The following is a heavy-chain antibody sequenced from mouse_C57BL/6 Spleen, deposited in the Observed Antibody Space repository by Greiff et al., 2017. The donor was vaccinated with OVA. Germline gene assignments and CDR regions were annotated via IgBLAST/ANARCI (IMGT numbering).Heavy chain of an antibody. J-gene: IGHJ4*01. V-gene: IGHV1-81*01. D-gene: IGHD2-14*01. CDR1: GYTFTSYG. Sequence: QVHVKQSGAELARPGASVKLSCKASGYTFTSYGISWVKQRTGQGLEWIGEIYPRSGNTYYNEKFKGKATLTADKSSSTAYMELRSLTSEDSAVYFCARGGYDDAMDYWGQGTSVTVSS. CDR3: ARGGYDDAMDY. CDR2: IYPRSGNT.